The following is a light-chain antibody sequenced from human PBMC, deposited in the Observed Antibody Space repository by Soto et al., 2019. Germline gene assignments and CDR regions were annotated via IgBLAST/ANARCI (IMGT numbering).Light chain of an antibody. J-gene: IGKJ5*01. CDR3: QQFNNYQGT. CDR2: DAS. CDR1: QGISSA. V-gene: IGKV1D-13*01. Sequence: AIQVTQSPSSLSASVGDRVTITCRASQGISSALAWYQQKPGKAPKLLIYDASSLESGVPSRFSGSGSGTDFTLTISSPQPEDFATYYCQQFNNYQGTFGQGARLEIK.